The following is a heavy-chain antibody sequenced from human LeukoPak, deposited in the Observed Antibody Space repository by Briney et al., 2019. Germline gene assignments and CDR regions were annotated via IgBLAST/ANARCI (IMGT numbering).Heavy chain of an antibody. CDR1: VFIFSSYD. J-gene: IGHJ6*01. Sequence: GRSLRLSCTASVFIFSSYDMSCVRQAPGKGLEWVSAISGSGCSTYYADSVKGRFTISRDNSKNTLYLQMNSLRAEDTAVYYCANLPGGTRQIIYYYYYAMDVWGKGTTVTVSS. CDR3: ANLPGGTRQIIYYYYYAMDV. CDR2: ISGSGCST. V-gene: IGHV3-23*01. D-gene: IGHD3-10*01.